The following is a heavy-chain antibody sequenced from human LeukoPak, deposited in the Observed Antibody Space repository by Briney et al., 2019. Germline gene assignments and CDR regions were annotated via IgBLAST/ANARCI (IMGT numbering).Heavy chain of an antibody. CDR3: AKISSSWYDKWLWAAFDI. D-gene: IGHD6-13*01. CDR1: GFTFSSYS. J-gene: IGHJ3*02. V-gene: IGHV3-21*01. Sequence: PGGSLRLSCAASGFTFSSYSMNWVRQAPGKGLEWVSSISNSSSYIYYADSVKGRFTISRDNSKNTLYLQMNSLRAEDTAVYYCAKISSSWYDKWLWAAFDIWGQGTMVTVSS. CDR2: ISNSSSYI.